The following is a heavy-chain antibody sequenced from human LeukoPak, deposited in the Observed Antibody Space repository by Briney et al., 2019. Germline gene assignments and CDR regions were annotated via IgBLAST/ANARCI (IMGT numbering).Heavy chain of an antibody. V-gene: IGHV1-69*02. CDR3: ASPRALYCSSTSCQTANGAFDI. Sequence: ASVKVSCKASRGTFSSYTISWVRHAPGQGLEWMGRIMPILGIANYAQKFQGRVTITADKSTSTAYMELSSLRSEDTAVYYCASPRALYCSSTSCQTANGAFDIWGQGTMVTVSS. CDR2: IMPILGIA. CDR1: RGTFSSYT. D-gene: IGHD2-2*01. J-gene: IGHJ3*02.